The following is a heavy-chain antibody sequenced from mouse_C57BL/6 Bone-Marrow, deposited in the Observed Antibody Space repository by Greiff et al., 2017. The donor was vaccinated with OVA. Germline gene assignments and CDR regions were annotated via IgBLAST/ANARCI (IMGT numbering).Heavy chain of an antibody. CDR2: ISYSGST. J-gene: IGHJ2*01. CDR1: GYPITSGYD. D-gene: IGHD2-3*01. Sequence: DVQPQESGPGMVKPSQSLSLPCTVTGYPITSGYDWHWIRHFPGNKLEWMGYISYSGSTNYNPSLKSRIPITHDTSKNHFFLKLNSVTTEDTATYYCARFYDGYYVYFGYWGQGTTLTVSS. V-gene: IGHV3-1*01. CDR3: ARFYDGYYVYFGY.